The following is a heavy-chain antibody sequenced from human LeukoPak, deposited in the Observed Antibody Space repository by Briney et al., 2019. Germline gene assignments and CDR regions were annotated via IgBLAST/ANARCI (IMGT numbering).Heavy chain of an antibody. CDR3: ARLQYEFWSGPNWFDP. Sequence: EASVKLSCEASGYTFTSYDINWVRQAPGQGLEWMGWMNPNSGNTGYAQKLQGRVTITRNTSISTPYMELSGLRAEDTAVYYCARLQYEFWSGPNWFDPWGEGTLVTVSS. CDR2: MNPNSGNT. D-gene: IGHD3-3*01. CDR1: GYTFTSYD. J-gene: IGHJ5*02. V-gene: IGHV1-8*02.